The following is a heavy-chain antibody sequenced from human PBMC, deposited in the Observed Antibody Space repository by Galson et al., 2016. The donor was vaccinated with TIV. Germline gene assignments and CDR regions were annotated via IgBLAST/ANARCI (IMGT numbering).Heavy chain of an antibody. CDR3: ARGFSSYYFDY. V-gene: IGHV3-30*03. Sequence: SLRLSCAASGFTFGSYGLHWVRHGPGKGLEWLAFVSFDRSEITYADSVKGRFTISRDNFKKILYLQMSSLRTEDTAVYYCARGFSSYYFDYWGQGTLVTVSS. J-gene: IGHJ4*02. D-gene: IGHD6-13*01. CDR2: VSFDRSEI. CDR1: GFTFGSYG.